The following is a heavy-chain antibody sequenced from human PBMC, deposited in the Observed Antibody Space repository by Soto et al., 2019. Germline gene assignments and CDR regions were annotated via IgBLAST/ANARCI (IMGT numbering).Heavy chain of an antibody. D-gene: IGHD3-22*01. CDR2: ISGSGGST. CDR3: AKSPIVVAPYDY. J-gene: IGHJ4*02. CDR1: GFTCISYA. V-gene: IGHV3-23*01. Sequence: PGGSHRLSCAASGFTCISYAMSWVRQAPGKGLEWVSAISGSGGSTYYADSVKGRFTISRDNSKNTLYLQMNSLRAEDTAVYYCAKSPIVVAPYDYWGQGTLVTVSS.